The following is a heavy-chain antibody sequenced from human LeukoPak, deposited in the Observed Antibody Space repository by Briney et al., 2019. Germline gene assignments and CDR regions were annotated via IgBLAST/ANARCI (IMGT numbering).Heavy chain of an antibody. V-gene: IGHV4-61*02. CDR2: IYTSGST. J-gene: IGHJ6*03. CDR1: GGAISSGSYY. Sequence: SETLSLTCTVSGGAISSGSYYWSWIRQPAGKGLEWIGRIYTSGSTNYNPSLKSRVTISVDTSKNQFSLKLSSVTAADTAVYYCARETKLHGSGSYYTPPYFYYYMDVWGKGTTVSISS. CDR3: ARETKLHGSGSYYTPPYFYYYMDV. D-gene: IGHD3-10*01.